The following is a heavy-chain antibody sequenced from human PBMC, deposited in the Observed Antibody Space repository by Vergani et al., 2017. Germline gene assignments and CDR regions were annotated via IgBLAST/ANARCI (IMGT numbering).Heavy chain of an antibody. D-gene: IGHD1-26*01. CDR3: AKKGGSLYYYGVDV. Sequence: QVQLVESEGGVVQPGRSLTLSCVASGFTFSSHGMHWVRQAPGKGLEWVAVIWYDGSNKYYGDSVKGRFTISRDNSKNTLYLQMNSLRPEDTGTYFCAKKGGSLYYYGVDVWGQGTTITVSS. CDR2: IWYDGSNK. J-gene: IGHJ6*02. CDR1: GFTFSSHG. V-gene: IGHV3-33*06.